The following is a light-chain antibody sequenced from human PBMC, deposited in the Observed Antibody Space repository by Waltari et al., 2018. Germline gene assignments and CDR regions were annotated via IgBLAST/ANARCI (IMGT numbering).Light chain of an antibody. CDR1: QSVSSN. V-gene: IGKV3-15*01. CDR2: GAS. J-gene: IGKJ1*01. Sequence: EIVMTQSPATLSVSPGERATLSCRASQSVSSNLAWYQQKPGQAPRLLIYGASTRATGIPARFSGSSSGTEFTLTISSLQSEDFAVYYCQQYNNWWTFGQGTKMEIK. CDR3: QQYNNWWT.